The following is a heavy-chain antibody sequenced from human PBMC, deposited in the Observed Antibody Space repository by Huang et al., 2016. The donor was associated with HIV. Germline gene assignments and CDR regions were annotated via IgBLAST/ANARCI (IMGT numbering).Heavy chain of an antibody. CDR1: GFTFGAYG. J-gene: IGHJ4*02. V-gene: IGHV3-49*03. D-gene: IGHD6-19*01. CDR3: STVGGGIDYIGYTSAYYATGGY. Sequence: EVQLVESGGTLIQPGRSLRLSCTASGFTFGAYGMSWFRQAPGKGLEGVGFISSKAHGGTTEYAASVKGRFIVARDDSKNSAYRRRSSLKTEDTAVYYCSTVGGGIDYIGYTSAYYATGGYWGQGTLVTVSS. CDR2: ISSKAHGGTT.